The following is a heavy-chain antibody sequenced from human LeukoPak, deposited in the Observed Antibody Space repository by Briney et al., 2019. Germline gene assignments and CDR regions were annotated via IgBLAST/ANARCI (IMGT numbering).Heavy chain of an antibody. V-gene: IGHV3-23*01. D-gene: IGHD5-18*01. CDR1: GFTFSSYA. Sequence: GASLRLSCAASGFTFSSYAMSWVRRAPGKGLEWVSAISGSGGNTYYADSVKGRFTISRDNSKNTLYLQMNSLRAEDTAIYYRAKKRGMQLWQYYFDYWGQGTLVTVSS. J-gene: IGHJ4*02. CDR2: ISGSGGNT. CDR3: AKKRGMQLWQYYFDY.